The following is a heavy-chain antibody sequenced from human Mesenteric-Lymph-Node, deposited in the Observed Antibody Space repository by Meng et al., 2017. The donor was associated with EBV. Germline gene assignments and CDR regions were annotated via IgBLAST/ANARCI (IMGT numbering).Heavy chain of an antibody. CDR3: AAWVRFDTSDY. V-gene: IGHV4-39*07. D-gene: IGHD5-12*01. CDR1: GGSISSGSYH. J-gene: IGHJ4*02. CDR2: IYYSGSA. Sequence: QFQLMGTAHGLDNPSEPLSLTCTVSGGSISSGSYHWVWIRQPPGKGLEWIGSIYYSGSAHHNPSLKSRVTISVDTSKNQFSLKLSSVTAADTAVYYCAAWVRFDTSDYWGQGTLVTVSS.